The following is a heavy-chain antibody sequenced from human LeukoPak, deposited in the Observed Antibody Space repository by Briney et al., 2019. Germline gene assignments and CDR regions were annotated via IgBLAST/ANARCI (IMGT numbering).Heavy chain of an antibody. CDR1: GFTFSSYA. V-gene: IGHV3-23*01. J-gene: IGHJ6*02. CDR2: ISGSGGST. D-gene: IGHD1-26*01. CDR3: AKDSGSFGYCYYGMDV. Sequence: GGSLRLSCAASGFTFSSYAMSWVRQAPGKGLEWVSAISGSGGSTYYADSVKGRFTISRDNSKNTLYLQMNSLRAEDTAVYYCAKDSGSFGYCYYGMDVWGQGTTVTVSS.